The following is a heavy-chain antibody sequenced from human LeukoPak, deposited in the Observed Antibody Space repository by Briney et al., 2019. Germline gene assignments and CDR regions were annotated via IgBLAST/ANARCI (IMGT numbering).Heavy chain of an antibody. V-gene: IGHV3-53*01. CDR3: AKDPTYYYDSSGYPPDY. D-gene: IGHD3-22*01. CDR1: GFIVSSNY. CDR2: TYSGGST. Sequence: GGSLRLSCAASGFIVSSNYMSWVRQAPGKGLEWVSVTYSGGSTYYADSVKGRFTISRDISKNTLYLQMNSLRAEDTAVYYCAKDPTYYYDSSGYPPDYWGQGTLVTVSS. J-gene: IGHJ4*02.